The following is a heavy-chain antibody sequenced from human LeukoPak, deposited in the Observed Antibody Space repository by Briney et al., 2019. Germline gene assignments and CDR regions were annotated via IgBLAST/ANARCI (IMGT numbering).Heavy chain of an antibody. CDR1: GGSISSYY. D-gene: IGHD5-18*01. J-gene: IGHJ4*02. Sequence: SETLSLTCTVSGGSISSYYWSWIRHPPRKGLEWIGYIYYSGSFNYNPSLKSRVTISADTSKKQFSMKLSSVTAADTAVYYCARSPDGYRYTYFDYWGQGTLVTVSS. CDR3: ARSPDGYRYTYFDY. V-gene: IGHV4-59*01. CDR2: IYYSGSF.